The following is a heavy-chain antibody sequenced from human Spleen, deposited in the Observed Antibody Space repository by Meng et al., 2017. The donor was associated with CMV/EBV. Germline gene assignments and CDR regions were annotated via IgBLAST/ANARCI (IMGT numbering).Heavy chain of an antibody. Sequence: GESLKISCAASGFTFSDYYMSWIRQAPGKGLEWVSYISGSGSTIYYADSVKGRFTISRDNAKNSLYLQMNSLRAEDTAVYYCARDVAAAAGRWGHYKMDVWGQGTTVTVSS. CDR1: GFTFSDYY. J-gene: IGHJ6*02. V-gene: IGHV3-11*04. D-gene: IGHD6-13*01. CDR3: ARDVAAAAGRWGHYKMDV. CDR2: ISGSGSTI.